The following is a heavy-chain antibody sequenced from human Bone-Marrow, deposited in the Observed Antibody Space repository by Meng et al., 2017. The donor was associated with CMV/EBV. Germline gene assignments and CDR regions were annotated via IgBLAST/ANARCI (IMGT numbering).Heavy chain of an antibody. J-gene: IGHJ5*02. CDR1: GGSISSGSYY. CDR3: ARGSGDGYNLGWFDP. Sequence: QGQLQESGPGLLKPSQTLSLTCTVSGGSISSGSYYWSWIRQPAGKGLEWIGRIYTSGSTNYNPSLKSRVTISVDTSKNQFSLKLSSVTAADTAVYYCARGSGDGYNLGWFDPWGQGTLVTVSS. V-gene: IGHV4-61*02. D-gene: IGHD5-24*01. CDR2: IYTSGST.